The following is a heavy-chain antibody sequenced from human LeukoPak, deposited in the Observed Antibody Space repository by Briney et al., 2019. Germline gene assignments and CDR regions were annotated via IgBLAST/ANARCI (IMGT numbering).Heavy chain of an antibody. J-gene: IGHJ6*02. D-gene: IGHD2-15*01. Sequence: GRSLRLSCAASGFTFSSYAMHWVRQAPGKGLEWVAVISYDGSNKYYADSVKGRFTISRDNSKNTLYLQMNSLRAEDTAVYYCAKGGTGYGMDVWGQGTTVTVSS. CDR3: AKGGTGYGMDV. V-gene: IGHV3-30-3*01. CDR1: GFTFSSYA. CDR2: ISYDGSNK.